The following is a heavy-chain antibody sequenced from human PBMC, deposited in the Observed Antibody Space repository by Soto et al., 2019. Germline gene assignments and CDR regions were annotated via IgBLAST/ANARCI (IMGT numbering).Heavy chain of an antibody. V-gene: IGHV3-48*03. J-gene: IGHJ3*02. D-gene: IGHD3-16*02. CDR3: ASRSSMITFGGVIGGRDAFDI. CDR1: GFTFSSYE. CDR2: ISSSGSTI. Sequence: PGGSLRLSCAASGFTFSSYEMNWVRQAPGKGLEWVSYISSSGSTIYYADSVKGRFTISRDNAKNSLYLQMNSLRAEDTAVYYCASRSSMITFGGVIGGRDAFDIWGQGTMVTVSS.